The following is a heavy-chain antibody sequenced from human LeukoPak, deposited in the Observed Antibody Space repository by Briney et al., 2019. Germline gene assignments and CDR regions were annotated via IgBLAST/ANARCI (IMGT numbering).Heavy chain of an antibody. Sequence: GGSLRLSCAASGFTFSSYAMHWVRQAPGKGLEWVAVISYDGSNKYYADSVKGRFTISRDNSKNTLYLQMNSLRAEDTAVYYCARGGGGYSYGAVWYFDYWGQGTLVTVSS. CDR3: ARGGGGYSYGAVWYFDY. CDR2: ISYDGSNK. V-gene: IGHV3-30*04. D-gene: IGHD5-18*01. J-gene: IGHJ4*02. CDR1: GFTFSSYA.